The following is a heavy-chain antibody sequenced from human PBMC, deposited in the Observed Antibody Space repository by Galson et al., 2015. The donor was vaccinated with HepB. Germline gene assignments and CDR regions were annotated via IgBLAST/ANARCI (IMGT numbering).Heavy chain of an antibody. V-gene: IGHV3-23*01. J-gene: IGHJ4*02. CDR2: ISHTGSNT. CDR3: AKDRWSNYYKDY. D-gene: IGHD3-3*01. Sequence: LRLSCAASGFTFSNYAMSWVRQAPGKGLEWVSSISHTGSNTYYADSVKGRFTISRDNSKNTLNLQMNSLRAEDTAVYYCAKDRWSNYYKDYWGQGTLVIVSS. CDR1: GFTFSNYA.